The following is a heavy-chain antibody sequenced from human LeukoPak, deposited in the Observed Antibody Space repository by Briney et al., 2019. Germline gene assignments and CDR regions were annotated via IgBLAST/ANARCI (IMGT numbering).Heavy chain of an antibody. V-gene: IGHV3-64*02. Sequence: GGSLRLSCAASGFSFSTHVMHWVRQAPGKGLEYVSGISSNGGNKYYADSVKGRFTISRDNSKNMVYLQMGSLRPEDMAVYYCARGFCNVDSCFEGTFGYWGQGTLVTVSS. CDR3: ARGFCNVDSCFEGTFGY. J-gene: IGHJ4*02. D-gene: IGHD2-15*01. CDR2: ISSNGGNK. CDR1: GFSFSTHV.